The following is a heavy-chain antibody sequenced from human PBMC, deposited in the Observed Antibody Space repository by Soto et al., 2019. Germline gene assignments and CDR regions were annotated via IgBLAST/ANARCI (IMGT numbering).Heavy chain of an antibody. CDR2: TYYRSKWYI. J-gene: IGHJ4*02. V-gene: IGHV6-1*01. CDR3: ARDLSSGSRLRTLDY. CDR1: GDSVSSNSAG. Sequence: SQTLSLTCAISGDSVSSNSAGWNWIRQSPSRGLEWLGRTYYRSKWYIDYALSVKSRITINPDTSRNQFSLQLNSVTPEDAAVYYCARDLSSGSRLRTLDYWGQGTLVTVSS. D-gene: IGHD3-10*01.